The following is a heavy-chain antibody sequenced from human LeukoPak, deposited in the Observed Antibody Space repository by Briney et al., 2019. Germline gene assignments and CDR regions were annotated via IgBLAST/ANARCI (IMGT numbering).Heavy chain of an antibody. CDR2: ITPFNGNT. Sequence: SVKVSCKASGYTFTSYDINWVRQAPGQALEWMGWITPFNGNTNYAQKFQDRVTITRDRSMSTAYMELSSLRSEDTAMYYCADSSGYYSFDYWGQGTLVTVSS. D-gene: IGHD3-22*01. V-gene: IGHV1-45*02. CDR1: GYTFTSYD. J-gene: IGHJ4*02. CDR3: ADSSGYYSFDY.